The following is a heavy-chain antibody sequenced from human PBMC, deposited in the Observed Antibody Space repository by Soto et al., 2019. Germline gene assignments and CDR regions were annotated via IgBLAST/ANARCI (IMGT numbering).Heavy chain of an antibody. Sequence: QVQLVQSGAEVKKPGSSVKVSCKASGGTFSSYAISWVRQAPGQGLEWMGGIIPIFGTANYAQKFQGRVTITADESXXTXYXALSSLRSEDTAVYYCARVPTRSSSGHYYYYYGMDVWGQGTTVTVSS. CDR2: IIPIFGTA. V-gene: IGHV1-69*12. D-gene: IGHD6-19*01. CDR1: GGTFSSYA. CDR3: ARVPTRSSSGHYYYYYGMDV. J-gene: IGHJ6*02.